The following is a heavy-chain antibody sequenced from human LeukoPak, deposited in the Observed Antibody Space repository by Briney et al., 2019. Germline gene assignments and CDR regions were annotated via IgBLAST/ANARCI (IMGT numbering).Heavy chain of an antibody. CDR3: ARERDEYSRSRPLVDY. J-gene: IGHJ4*02. CDR2: INPSGVAT. Sequence: ASVKVSCKASGCTFINYYIHWVRQAPGQGLEWMGTINPSGVATTFAQKFQGRVIMTRDTSTSTVYMELSSLRSEDTDMYYCARERDEYSRSRPLVDYWGQGTLVTVSS. CDR1: GCTFINYY. D-gene: IGHD6-6*01. V-gene: IGHV1-46*01.